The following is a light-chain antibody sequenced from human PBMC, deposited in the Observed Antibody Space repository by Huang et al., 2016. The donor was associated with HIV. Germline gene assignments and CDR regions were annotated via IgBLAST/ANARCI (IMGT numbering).Light chain of an antibody. Sequence: DIVMTQTPLSLPVTPGEPASISCRSSQTILDSDDGNTSLDWYLQKPGQSPQLLIQTFFDRASGVPDRFTGSGSGTDFTLKISRVEAEDVGVYYCMQRIEFPYSFGQGTKLEIK. CDR1: QTILDSDDGNTS. CDR3: MQRIEFPYS. V-gene: IGKV2-40*01. J-gene: IGKJ2*03. CDR2: TFF.